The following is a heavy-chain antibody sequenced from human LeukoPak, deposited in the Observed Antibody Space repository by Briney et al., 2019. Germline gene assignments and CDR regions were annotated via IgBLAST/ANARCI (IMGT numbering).Heavy chain of an antibody. D-gene: IGHD3/OR15-3a*01. Sequence: PSETLSLTCAVYGGSFSGYYWSWIRQPPGKGLEWIGEINHSGSTNYNPSLKSRVTISVDTSKNQFSLKLSSVTAADTAVYYCAGERGRFRPFDYWGQGTLVTVSS. CDR3: AGERGRFRPFDY. J-gene: IGHJ4*02. CDR1: GGSFSGYY. V-gene: IGHV4-34*01. CDR2: INHSGST.